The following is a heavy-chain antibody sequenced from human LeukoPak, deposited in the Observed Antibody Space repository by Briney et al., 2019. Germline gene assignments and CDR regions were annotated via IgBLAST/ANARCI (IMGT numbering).Heavy chain of an antibody. CDR1: GYSISRGFY. D-gene: IGHD3-10*01. CDR3: ARDAPLWFGELCPYYFDS. V-gene: IGHV4-38-2*02. CDR2: MYHSGST. J-gene: IGHJ4*02. Sequence: LETLSLTSTVSGYSISRGFYWGWLRQPPGKGLEWIGSMYHSGSTYYNPSLKSRVTISIDTSKNQFCLKLSPMTAADPAVYYCARDAPLWFGELCPYYFDSWGQGTRDTVSS.